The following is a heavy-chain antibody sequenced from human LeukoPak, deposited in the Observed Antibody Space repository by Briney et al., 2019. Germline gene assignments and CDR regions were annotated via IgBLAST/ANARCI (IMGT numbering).Heavy chain of an antibody. V-gene: IGHV3-43*01. J-gene: IGHJ3*02. CDR1: GFTFSSYS. Sequence: PGGSLRLSCAASGFTFSSYSMNWVRQAPGKGLEWVSLISWDGGSTYYADSVKGRFTISRDNSKNSLYLQMNSLRTEDTALYYCAKEGADYGDLDAFDIWGQGTMVTVSS. D-gene: IGHD4-17*01. CDR3: AKEGADYGDLDAFDI. CDR2: ISWDGGST.